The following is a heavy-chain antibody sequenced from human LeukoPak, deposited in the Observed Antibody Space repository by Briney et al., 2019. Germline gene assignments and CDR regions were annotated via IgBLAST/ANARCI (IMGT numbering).Heavy chain of an antibody. V-gene: IGHV3-30*02. J-gene: IGHJ4*02. CDR2: IRYDGSNK. Sequence: GGSLRLSCAASGFTFSSYGMHWVRQAPGKGLEWVAFIRYDGSNKYYADSVKGRFTISRDGAKNSLYLQMNSLRAEDTAVYYCARGYYYDSSSYYDGWGQGTQVTVSS. CDR1: GFTFSSYG. D-gene: IGHD3-22*01. CDR3: ARGYYYDSSSYYDG.